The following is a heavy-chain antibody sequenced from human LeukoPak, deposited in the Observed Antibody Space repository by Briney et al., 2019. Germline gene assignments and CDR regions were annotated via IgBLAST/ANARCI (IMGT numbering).Heavy chain of an antibody. V-gene: IGHV6-1*01. CDR2: TYYRSKWYN. CDR1: GDSVSSNSAA. Sequence: SQTLSLTCAISGDSVSSNSAAWNWIRQSPSRGLEWLGRTYYRSKWYNDYAVSVKSRITINPDTSKNQFSLQLNSVTPEDTAVYYCARAVGVAGAVAGTDYFDYWRQGTLVTVSS. D-gene: IGHD6-19*01. J-gene: IGHJ4*02. CDR3: ARAVGVAGAVAGTDYFDY.